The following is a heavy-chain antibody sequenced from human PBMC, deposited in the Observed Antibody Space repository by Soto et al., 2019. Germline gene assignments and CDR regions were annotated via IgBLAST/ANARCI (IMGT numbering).Heavy chain of an antibody. Sequence: QVQLQESGPGLVKPSQTLSLTCTVSGGSISSGDYYWSWIRQPPGNGLEWIGYIYYSGSTYYNPSLKSRVTISVDTSKNQFSLKLSSVTAADTAVYYCAREVYYYDSSGYQATAYGMDVWGQGTTVTVSS. J-gene: IGHJ6*02. CDR3: AREVYYYDSSGYQATAYGMDV. V-gene: IGHV4-30-4*01. CDR2: IYYSGST. D-gene: IGHD3-22*01. CDR1: GGSISSGDYY.